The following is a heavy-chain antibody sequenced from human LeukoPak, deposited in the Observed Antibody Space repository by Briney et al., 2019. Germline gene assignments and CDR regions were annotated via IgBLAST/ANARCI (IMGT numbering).Heavy chain of an antibody. D-gene: IGHD6-13*01. CDR1: GLTFSSYA. J-gene: IGHJ5*02. CDR2: ISGSGGST. V-gene: IGHV3-23*01. Sequence: GGSLRLSCAASGLTFSSYAMSCVRHAPGKGLEWVSAISGSGGSTYYADSVKGRFTISRDNSKNTLYLQMTGLRAEDTAVYYCASPDSRSWWANWFDPWGQGTLVTVSS. CDR3: ASPDSRSWWANWFDP.